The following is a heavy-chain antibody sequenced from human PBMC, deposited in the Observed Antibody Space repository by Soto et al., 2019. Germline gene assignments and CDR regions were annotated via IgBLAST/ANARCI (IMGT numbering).Heavy chain of an antibody. CDR2: INHSGST. CDR3: AREGWVRGVISPFYYYGMGV. V-gene: IGHV4-34*01. CDR1: VGSFSGYY. Sequence: SETLSLTCAVYVGSFSGYYWSWIRQPPGKGLEWIGEINHSGSTNYNPSLKSRVTISVDTSKNQFSLKLSSVTAADTAVYYCAREGWVRGVISPFYYYGMGVWGQGTTVTVSS. J-gene: IGHJ6*02. D-gene: IGHD3-10*01.